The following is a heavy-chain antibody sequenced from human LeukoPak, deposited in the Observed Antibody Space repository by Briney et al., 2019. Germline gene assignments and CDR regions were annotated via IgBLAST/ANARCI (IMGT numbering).Heavy chain of an antibody. D-gene: IGHD3-16*01. J-gene: IGHJ5*02. CDR3: ARGRRGGIRP. Sequence: PSETLSLTCAVYGGSFSGYYWSWIRQPPGKGLEWIGEINHSGSTNYNPSLKSRVTISVDTSKNQFSLKLSSVTAADTAVYYCARGRRGGIRPWGQGTLVTVSS. CDR1: GGSFSGYY. V-gene: IGHV4-34*01. CDR2: INHSGST.